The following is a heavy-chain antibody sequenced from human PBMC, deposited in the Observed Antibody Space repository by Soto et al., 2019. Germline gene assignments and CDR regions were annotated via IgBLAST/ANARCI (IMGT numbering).Heavy chain of an antibody. CDR1: GGSISSYY. D-gene: IGHD1-26*01. CDR2: IYYSGST. J-gene: IGHJ4*02. CDR3: AKPSGSYLYYFDY. Sequence: SETLSLTCTVSGGSISSYYWSWIRQPPGKGLEWIGYIYYSGSTNYNPSLKSRVTISIDTSKNQFSLKLSSVTAADTAVYYCAKPSGSYLYYFDYWGQGTLVTVSS. V-gene: IGHV4-59*08.